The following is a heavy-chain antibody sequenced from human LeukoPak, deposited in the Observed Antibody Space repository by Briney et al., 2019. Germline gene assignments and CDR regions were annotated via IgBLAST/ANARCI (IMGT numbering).Heavy chain of an antibody. CDR3: ALQLRDILRSYRPFDY. J-gene: IGHJ4*02. D-gene: IGHD3-3*01. CDR2: IIPILGIA. V-gene: IGHV1-69*02. Sequence: ASVKVSCKASGGTLSSYTISWVRQAPGQGLEWMGRIIPILGIANYAQKFQGRVTITADKSTSTAYMELSSLRSEDTAVYYCALQLRDILRSYRPFDYWGQGTLVTVSS. CDR1: GGTLSSYT.